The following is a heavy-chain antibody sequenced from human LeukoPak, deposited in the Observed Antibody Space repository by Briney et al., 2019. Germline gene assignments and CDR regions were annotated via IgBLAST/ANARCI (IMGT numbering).Heavy chain of an antibody. CDR1: GFTFSSYS. CDR2: ISSSSSYI. D-gene: IGHD3-10*01. CDR3: ARYPYGSGSYLSRNNDAFDI. V-gene: IGHV3-21*01. Sequence: GGSLRLSCAASGFTFSSYSMNWVRQAPGKGLEWVSSISSSSSYIYYADSVKGRFTISRDNAKNSLYLQMNSLRAEDTAVYYCARYPYGSGSYLSRNNDAFDIWGQGTMVTVSS. J-gene: IGHJ3*02.